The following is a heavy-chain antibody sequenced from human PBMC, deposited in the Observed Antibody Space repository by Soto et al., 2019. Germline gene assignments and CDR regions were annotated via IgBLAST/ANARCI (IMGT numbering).Heavy chain of an antibody. Sequence: ASVKVSCKASGYTFTSYAMHWVRQAPGQRLEWMGWINAGNGNTKYSQKFQGRVTITGDTSASTAYMELRSLRSEDTAVYYCARDGGTTGYYYYDGTHVSGQGTTVTVSS. CDR3: ARDGGTTGYYYYDGTHV. J-gene: IGHJ6*02. V-gene: IGHV1-3*01. CDR2: INAGNGNT. CDR1: GYTFTSYA. D-gene: IGHD4-4*01.